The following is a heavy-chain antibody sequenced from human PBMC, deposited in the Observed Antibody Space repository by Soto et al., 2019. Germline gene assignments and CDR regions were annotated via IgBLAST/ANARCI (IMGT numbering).Heavy chain of an antibody. CDR3: AFVTSPHT. CDR2: IYSGAST. Sequence: GGSLRLSCAASGFTVSSNYMSWVRQAPGKGLEWVSFIYSGASTYYADSVKGRLTISRDNSKTTLCLQLNSPRTEDTAAYYCAFVTSPHTWGPGTLVTVSS. CDR1: GFTVSSNY. D-gene: IGHD3-16*01. J-gene: IGHJ5*02. V-gene: IGHV3-53*01.